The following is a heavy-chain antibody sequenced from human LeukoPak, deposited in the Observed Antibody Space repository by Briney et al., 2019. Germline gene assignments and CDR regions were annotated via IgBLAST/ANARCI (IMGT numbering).Heavy chain of an antibody. CDR1: GDSISSSSSY. CDR2: IYYSGHT. D-gene: IGHD1-26*01. J-gene: IGHJ1*01. V-gene: IGHV4-39*01. Sequence: SETLSLTCTVSGDSISSSSSYWGWIRQPPGKGLEWIGIIYYSGHTYYNPSLKSRVTISIDTSKTQFSLNLISVTAADTAVYYCAIQASGSYINFQHWGQGTLVTVSS. CDR3: AIQASGSYINFQH.